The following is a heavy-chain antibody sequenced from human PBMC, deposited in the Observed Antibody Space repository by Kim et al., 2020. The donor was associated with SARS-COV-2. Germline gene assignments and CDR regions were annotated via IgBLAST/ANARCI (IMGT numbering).Heavy chain of an antibody. CDR2: ISYDGSNK. CDR1: GFTFSSYA. Sequence: GGSLRLSCAASGFTFSSYAMHWVRQAPGKGLEWVAVISYDGSNKYYADSVKGRFTISRDNSKNTLYLQMNSLRAEDTAVYYCARAYSGIFSDHFSDWGQG. J-gene: IGHJ1*01. CDR3: ARAYSGIFSDHFSD. D-gene: IGHD1-26*01. V-gene: IGHV3-30-3*01.